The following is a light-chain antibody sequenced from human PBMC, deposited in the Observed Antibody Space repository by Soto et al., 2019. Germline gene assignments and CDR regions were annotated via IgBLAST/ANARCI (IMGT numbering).Light chain of an antibody. J-gene: IGKJ1*01. CDR3: QQYNNWPKT. CDR1: QSVTSN. CDR2: RAS. V-gene: IGKV3-15*01. Sequence: EIVLTQSPGTLYLSPGERATLSCRASQSVTSNVAWYQQKPGQAPRLLIYRASTRATGIPARFSGSGSGTEFTLTISSLQSEDFAVYYCQQYNNWPKTFGQGTKVDIK.